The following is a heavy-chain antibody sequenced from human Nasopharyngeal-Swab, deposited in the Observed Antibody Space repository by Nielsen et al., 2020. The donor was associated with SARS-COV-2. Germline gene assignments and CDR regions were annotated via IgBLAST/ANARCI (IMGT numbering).Heavy chain of an antibody. D-gene: IGHD3-16*02. Sequence: SETLSLTCTVSGGSISSGGYYGSGSRQHPGKGLEWIGYIYYSGSTYYNPSLKSRLTISVDTSKNQFSLKLSSVTAADTAVYYCARGGDYVWGSYRNKFDYWGQGTLVTVSS. CDR3: ARGGDYVWGSYRNKFDY. CDR1: GGSISSGGYY. CDR2: IYYSGST. V-gene: IGHV4-31*03. J-gene: IGHJ4*02.